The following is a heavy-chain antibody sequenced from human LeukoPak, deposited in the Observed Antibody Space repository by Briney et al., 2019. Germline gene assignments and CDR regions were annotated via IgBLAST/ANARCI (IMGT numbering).Heavy chain of an antibody. Sequence: GTSLRLSCAASGFTFTNYGMHWVRQAPGKGLEWVALITYDGYYKYYSDSVKGRFTISSDTSENTLYLQMNSLRAEDTAVYYCARDLSPVVRASPMGYWGQGTPVTVSS. V-gene: IGHV3-30*03. CDR1: GFTFTNYG. J-gene: IGHJ4*02. CDR2: ITYDGYYK. D-gene: IGHD3-10*01. CDR3: ARDLSPVVRASPMGY.